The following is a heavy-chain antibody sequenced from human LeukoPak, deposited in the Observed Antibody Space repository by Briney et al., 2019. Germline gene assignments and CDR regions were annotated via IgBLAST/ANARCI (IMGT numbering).Heavy chain of an antibody. CDR1: GGTFSSYA. V-gene: IGHV1-69*05. J-gene: IGHJ5*02. CDR3: ASDLQHSGGNNWFDP. Sequence: ASVKVSCKASGGTFSSYAISWVRQAPGQGLEWMGGIIPIFGTANYAQKFQGRVTITTDESTSTAYMELSSLRSEDTAVYYCASDLQHSGGNNWFDPWGQGTLVTVSS. D-gene: IGHD1-1*01. CDR2: IIPIFGTA.